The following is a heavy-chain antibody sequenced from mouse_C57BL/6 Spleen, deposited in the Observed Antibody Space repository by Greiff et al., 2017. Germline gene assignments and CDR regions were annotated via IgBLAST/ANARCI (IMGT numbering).Heavy chain of an antibody. CDR1: GYTFTDYY. D-gene: IGHD1-1*01. V-gene: IGHV1-19*01. CDR2: INPYNGGT. Sequence: EVQLQQSGPVLVKPGASVKMSCKASGYTFTDYYMNWVKQSHGKSLEWIGVINPYNGGTSYNQKFKGKATLTVDKSSSTAYMELNSLTSEDSAVYYCARSITTVVATEYAMDYWGQGTSVTVSS. CDR3: ARSITTVVATEYAMDY. J-gene: IGHJ4*01.